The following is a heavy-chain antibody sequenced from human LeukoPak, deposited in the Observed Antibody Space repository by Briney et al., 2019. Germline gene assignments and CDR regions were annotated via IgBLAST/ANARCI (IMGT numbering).Heavy chain of an antibody. J-gene: IGHJ4*02. V-gene: IGHV3-23*01. Sequence: GGSLRLSCAASGFTFSNYGMSWVRQAPGKGLQWVSGISGSGGERYYTESVKGRFTISRDNSKNTLFLQMNRLRPEDAAVYYCAKAPVTTCRGAFCYPFDYWGLGTLVTVSS. CDR3: AKAPVTTCRGAFCYPFDY. CDR2: ISGSGGER. CDR1: GFTFSNYG. D-gene: IGHD2-15*01.